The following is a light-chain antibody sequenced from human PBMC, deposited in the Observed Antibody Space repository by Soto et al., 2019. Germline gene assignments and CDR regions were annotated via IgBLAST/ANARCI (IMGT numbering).Light chain of an antibody. Sequence: QSVLTQPASVSGSPVQSITISCTGTSSDVGSYNLVSWYQQHPGKAPKLMIYEGSKRPSGVSNRFSGSKSGNTASLTISGLQAEDEADYYCCSYTGSSTFLYVFGTGTKGTV. CDR3: CSYTGSSTFLYV. V-gene: IGLV2-23*03. CDR2: EGS. J-gene: IGLJ1*01. CDR1: SSDVGSYNL.